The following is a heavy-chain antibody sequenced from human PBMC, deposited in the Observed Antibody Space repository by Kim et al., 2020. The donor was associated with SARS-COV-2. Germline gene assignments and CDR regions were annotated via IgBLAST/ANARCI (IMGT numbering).Heavy chain of an antibody. CDR1: GFTFSSYA. V-gene: IGHV3-30-3*01. J-gene: IGHJ4*02. D-gene: IGHD2-15*01. CDR3: ARELEIVVLVAAKALDY. Sequence: GGSLRLSCAASGFTFSSYAMHWVRQAPGKGLEWVAVISYDGSNKYYADSVKGRFTISRDNSKNTLYLQMNSLRAEDTAVYYCARELEIVVLVAAKALDYWGQGTLVTVSS. CDR2: ISYDGSNK.